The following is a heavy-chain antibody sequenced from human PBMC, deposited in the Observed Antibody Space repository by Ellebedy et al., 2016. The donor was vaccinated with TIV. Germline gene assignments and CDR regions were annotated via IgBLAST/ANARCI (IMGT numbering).Heavy chain of an antibody. V-gene: IGHV3-7*01. CDR3: ATGARREGGY. J-gene: IGHJ4*02. Sequence: PGGSLRLSCAASGFTFSIYWMNLVRQAPGKGLEWVANIKEDGSRTSYVDSVRGRLTISRDNAKNSLYLQMNSLRAEDTAVYYCATGARREGGYWGQGTLVTVSS. D-gene: IGHD2-15*01. CDR2: IKEDGSRT. CDR1: GFTFSIYW.